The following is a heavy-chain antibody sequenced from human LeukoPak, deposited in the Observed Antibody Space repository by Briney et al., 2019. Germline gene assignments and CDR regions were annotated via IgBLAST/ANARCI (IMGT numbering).Heavy chain of an antibody. V-gene: IGHV7-4-1*02. CDR3: ARDSGYYGSGSYYKHYYIDV. D-gene: IGHD3-10*01. J-gene: IGHJ6*03. CDR1: GYTFTSYA. Sequence: GASVKVSCKASGYTFTSYAMNWVRQAPGQGIEWKGWINTNTGNTTYDQGFTGRVVFSLDTSFSTPYLQISSLKAEDTAVYYCARDSGYYGSGSYYKHYYIDVWGKGTTVTVSS. CDR2: INTNTGNT.